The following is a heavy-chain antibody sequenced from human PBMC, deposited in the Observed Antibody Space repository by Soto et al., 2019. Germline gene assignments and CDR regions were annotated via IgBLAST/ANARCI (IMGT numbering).Heavy chain of an antibody. CDR2: MFHSGST. CDR1: GYFISSGYY. J-gene: IGHJ5*02. Sequence: KPAETLSLTCTVSGYFISSGYYWGWIRQPPGKGLEWIGSMFHSGSTHYNPSLKSRVTMSVDTSKNQFSLRLSSVTASDTAVYYCARGPIVVVPTVGWFDPWGQGTLVTVSS. V-gene: IGHV4-38-2*02. CDR3: ARGPIVVVPTVGWFDP. D-gene: IGHD2-2*01.